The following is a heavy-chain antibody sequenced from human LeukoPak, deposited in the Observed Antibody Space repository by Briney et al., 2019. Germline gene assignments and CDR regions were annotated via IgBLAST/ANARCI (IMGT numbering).Heavy chain of an antibody. CDR3: ARVRPWHGDSPRGGDAFDI. CDR1: GDSVSSNSAA. D-gene: IGHD4-17*01. Sequence: SQTLSLTCAISGDSVSSNSAAWNWIRQSPSRGLEWLGRTYYRSKWYNDYAVSVKSRITINPDTSKNQFSLQLNSVTPEDTAVYYCARVRPWHGDSPRGGDAFDIWGQGTMVTVSS. V-gene: IGHV6-1*01. CDR2: TYYRSKWYN. J-gene: IGHJ3*02.